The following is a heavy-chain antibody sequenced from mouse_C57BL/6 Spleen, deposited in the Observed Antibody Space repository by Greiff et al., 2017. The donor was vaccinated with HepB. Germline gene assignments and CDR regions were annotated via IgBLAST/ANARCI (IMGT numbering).Heavy chain of an antibody. CDR3: ARERTARGFAY. CDR1: GYTFTDYY. J-gene: IGHJ3*01. Sequence: EVQLQQSGPELVKPGASVKISCKASGYTFTDYYMNWVKQSHGKSLEWIGDINPNNGGTSYNQKFKGKATLTVDKSSSTAYMELRSLTSEDSAVYYCARERTARGFAYWGQGTLVTVSA. D-gene: IGHD3-2*01. V-gene: IGHV1-26*01. CDR2: INPNNGGT.